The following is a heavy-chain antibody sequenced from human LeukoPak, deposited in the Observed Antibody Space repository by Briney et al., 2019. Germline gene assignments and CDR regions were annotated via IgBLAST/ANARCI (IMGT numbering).Heavy chain of an antibody. J-gene: IGHJ2*01. CDR3: AKKRVITTPDAIDWYFDL. CDR1: GFTFSNYA. D-gene: IGHD3-10*01. Sequence: GGSLRLSCVASGFTFSNYAMTWVRQAPGKGLEWVSILSGSGGATYYADSVKGRFTISRDNSENTLFLQMNNLGAEDTAVYYCAKKRVITTPDAIDWYFDLSGRGTLVTVSS. V-gene: IGHV3-23*01. CDR2: LSGSGGAT.